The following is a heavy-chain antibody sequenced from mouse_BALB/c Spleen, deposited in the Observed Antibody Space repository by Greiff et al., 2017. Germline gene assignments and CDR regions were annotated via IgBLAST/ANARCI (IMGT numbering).Heavy chain of an antibody. Sequence: EVHLVESGGGLVKPGGSLKLSCAASGFTFSSYAMSWVRQTPEKRLEWVASISSGGSTYYPDSVKGRFTISRDNARNILYLQMSSLRSEDTAMYYCASNWDVFDYWGQGTTLTVSS. CDR3: ASNWDVFDY. J-gene: IGHJ2*01. CDR2: ISSGGST. V-gene: IGHV5-6-5*01. D-gene: IGHD4-1*02. CDR1: GFTFSSYA.